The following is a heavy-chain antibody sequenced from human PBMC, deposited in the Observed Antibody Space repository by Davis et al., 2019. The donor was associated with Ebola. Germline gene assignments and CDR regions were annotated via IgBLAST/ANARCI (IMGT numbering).Heavy chain of an antibody. V-gene: IGHV1-69*13. D-gene: IGHD2-15*01. CDR1: GGTFSSYA. CDR3: ASKDTSFWYYGMDV. J-gene: IGHJ6*02. Sequence: AASVKVSCKASGGTFSSYAISWVRQAPGQGLEWMGGIIPIFGTANYAQKFQGRVTITADESTSTAYMELSSLRSEDTAVYYCASKDTSFWYYGMDVWGQGTTVTVS. CDR2: IIPIFGTA.